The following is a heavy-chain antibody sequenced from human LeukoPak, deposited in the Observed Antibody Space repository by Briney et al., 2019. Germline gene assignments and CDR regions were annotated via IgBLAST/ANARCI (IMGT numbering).Heavy chain of an antibody. Sequence: ASVKVSCKASGYTFTSYYMHWVRQAPGQGLEWMGIINPSGGSTSYAQKFQGRVTMTRDTSISTAYMELSRLRSDDTAVYYCARVLRGGSSSFGGLGYWGQGTLVTVSS. D-gene: IGHD6-6*01. CDR3: ARVLRGGSSSFGGLGY. J-gene: IGHJ4*02. V-gene: IGHV1-46*01. CDR2: INPSGGST. CDR1: GYTFTSYY.